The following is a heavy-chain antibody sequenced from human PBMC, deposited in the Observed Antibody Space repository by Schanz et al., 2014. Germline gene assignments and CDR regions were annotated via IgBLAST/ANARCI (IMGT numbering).Heavy chain of an antibody. V-gene: IGHV3-53*01. J-gene: IGHJ3*02. D-gene: IGHD1-1*01. CDR3: ARDRWDWNNAFDI. CDR1: GFTVSSNY. Sequence: EVQLVESGGGLIQPGGSLRLSCAASGFTVSSNYMSWVRQAPGKGLEWVSVIYSGGSTYYADSVKGRFTISRDNSKNTLYLQMNSLRAEDTAVYYCARDRWDWNNAFDIWGQGKMVTVSS. CDR2: IYSGGST.